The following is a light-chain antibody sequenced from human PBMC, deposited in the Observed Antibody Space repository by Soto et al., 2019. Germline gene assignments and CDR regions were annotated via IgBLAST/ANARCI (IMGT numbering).Light chain of an antibody. J-gene: IGKJ1*01. CDR3: QEYGSSLWR. CDR2: GAS. CDR1: QSVISSY. V-gene: IGKV3-20*01. Sequence: GLKQSPGTLSLSPKERATLSCRASQSVISSYLAWYQQKPGQAPRLLIYGASSRATGIPDRFSGSGSGTDFTLTISILEPEDFAVYYCQEYGSSLWRFGDGTKVAI.